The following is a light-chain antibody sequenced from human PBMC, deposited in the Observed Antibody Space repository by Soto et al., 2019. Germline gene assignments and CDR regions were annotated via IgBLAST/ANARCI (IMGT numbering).Light chain of an antibody. CDR2: EVH. CDR3: ASYLTTSPLEV. Sequence: QSALTHPASVSGPPVESITDSCVGSISDIGSHNYVSWYRQYPGEAPKLLIYEVHYRPSGVSSRFSGSKSGNTASLTISGLQAADEADYYCASYLTTSPLEVFGTGTKVTVL. CDR1: ISDIGSHNY. J-gene: IGLJ1*01. V-gene: IGLV2-14*01.